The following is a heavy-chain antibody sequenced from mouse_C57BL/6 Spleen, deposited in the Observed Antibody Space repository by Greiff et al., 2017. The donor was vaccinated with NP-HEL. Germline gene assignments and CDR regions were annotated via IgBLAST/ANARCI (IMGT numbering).Heavy chain of an antibody. Sequence: VQLQQPGAELVMPGASVKLSCKASGYTFTSYWMHWVKQRPGQGLEWIGEIDPSDSYTNYNQKFKGKSTLTVDKSSSTAYMQLSSLTSEDSAVYYCARALYDGYYLAYWGQGTLVTVSA. D-gene: IGHD2-3*01. CDR3: ARALYDGYYLAY. J-gene: IGHJ3*01. CDR1: GYTFTSYW. V-gene: IGHV1-69*01. CDR2: IDPSDSYT.